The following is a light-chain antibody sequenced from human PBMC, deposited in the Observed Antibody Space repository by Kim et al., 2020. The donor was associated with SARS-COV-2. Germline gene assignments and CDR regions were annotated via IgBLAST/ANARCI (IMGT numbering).Light chain of an antibody. Sequence: VSGRDTVSRDGTVSQCVSSILACSRKTPGRHPRFLIYGASIRATGIPTSFSGGGSGTDFTLTIRSLRSEDFAFNYGQKYNSYPRTFGQGTKGDIK. CDR1: QCVSSI. CDR2: GAS. J-gene: IGKJ1*01. CDR3: QKYNSYPRT. V-gene: IGKV3-15*01.